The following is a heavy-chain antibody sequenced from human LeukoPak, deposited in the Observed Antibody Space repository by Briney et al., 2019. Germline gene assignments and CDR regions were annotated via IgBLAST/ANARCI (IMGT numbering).Heavy chain of an antibody. Sequence: PSETLSLTCTVSGGSISSSSYYWGWIRQPPGKGLEWIGSIYYSGSTDYNPSLKSRVTISVDTSKNQFSLKLSSVTAADTAVYFCAGFFARGGSFDYWGQGTLVTVSS. J-gene: IGHJ4*02. CDR3: AGFFARGGSFDY. V-gene: IGHV4-39*01. CDR2: IYYSGST. D-gene: IGHD3-16*01. CDR1: GGSISSSSYY.